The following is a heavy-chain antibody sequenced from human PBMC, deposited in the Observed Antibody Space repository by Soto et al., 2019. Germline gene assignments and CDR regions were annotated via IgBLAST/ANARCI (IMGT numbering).Heavy chain of an antibody. D-gene: IGHD2-15*01. V-gene: IGHV5-51*01. Sequence: GESLKISCKGSGYRFTSYWIGWVRQLPGKGLEWMGIIFPADSDTIYSPSFQGHVTISADKSTGTAYLPRSRLTASDSALYFRARHRYCSLSKCSSAYQYGLGVWGRGTSGTV. J-gene: IGHJ6*01. CDR2: IFPADSDT. CDR3: ARHRYCSLSKCSSAYQYGLGV. CDR1: GYRFTSYW.